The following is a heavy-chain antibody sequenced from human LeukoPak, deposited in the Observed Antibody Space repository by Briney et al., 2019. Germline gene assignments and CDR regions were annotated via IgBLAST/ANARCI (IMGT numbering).Heavy chain of an antibody. V-gene: IGHV5-51*01. J-gene: IGHJ4*02. CDR3: AITMGGDGYSAFDY. Sequence: GESLKISCKGSGYTFTSHWIGWVRQMPGKGLEWMGIIYPGVSDTRYSPSFQGQVTISADKSITTAYLQWSSLKASDTAMYYCAITMGGDGYSAFDYWGQGTLVTVSS. CDR1: GYTFTSHW. D-gene: IGHD5-24*01. CDR2: IYPGVSDT.